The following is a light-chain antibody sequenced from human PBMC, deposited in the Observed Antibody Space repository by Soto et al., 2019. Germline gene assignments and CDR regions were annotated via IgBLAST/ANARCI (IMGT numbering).Light chain of an antibody. CDR1: QNMRSN. Sequence: EIEMTQSPATLSLSPGARATLSCRASQNMRSNLAWYQQKPGQAPRLLIYGASTRATGIPARFSGSGSGTEFTLTITSLQSEDFAVYYCQQYDNWPRTFGQGTKVDIK. CDR3: QQYDNWPRT. J-gene: IGKJ1*01. CDR2: GAS. V-gene: IGKV3-15*01.